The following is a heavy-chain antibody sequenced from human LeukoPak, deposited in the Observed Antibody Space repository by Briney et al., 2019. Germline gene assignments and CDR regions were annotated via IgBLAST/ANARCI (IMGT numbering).Heavy chain of an antibody. CDR3: ARDFHSGWYSGNQDWYFDL. Sequence: GASVKVSCKASGYTFTSYHINWERQAAGQGLEWMGWMNPNSGNTGYAQKFQGRVTMTRNTSISTAYMELSSLRSADTAVYYCARDFHSGWYSGNQDWYFDLWGRGTLVTVSS. CDR1: GYTFTSYH. J-gene: IGHJ2*01. CDR2: MNPNSGNT. D-gene: IGHD6-19*01. V-gene: IGHV1-8*01.